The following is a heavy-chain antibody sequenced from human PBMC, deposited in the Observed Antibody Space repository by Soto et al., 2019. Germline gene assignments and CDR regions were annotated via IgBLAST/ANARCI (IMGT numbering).Heavy chain of an antibody. D-gene: IGHD2-2*01. CDR3: ARILSSAAHMGV. Sequence: SCPTLVNPTQTLTLTCTFSGFSLSTSGMCVSWIRQPPGKALEWLARIDWDDDKYYSTSLKTRLTISKDTSKNQVVLTMTNMDPVDTATYYCARILSSAAHMGVWGKGTTVTVS. V-gene: IGHV2-70*11. J-gene: IGHJ6*03. CDR2: IDWDDDK. CDR1: GFSLSTSGMC.